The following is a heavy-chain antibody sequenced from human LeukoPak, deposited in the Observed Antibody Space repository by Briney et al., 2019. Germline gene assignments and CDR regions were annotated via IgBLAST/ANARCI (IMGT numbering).Heavy chain of an antibody. V-gene: IGHV3-23*01. J-gene: IGHJ5*02. CDR3: AKELLSRVVPAANNWFDP. Sequence: QPGGSLRLSCAASGFTFSSYAMSWVRQAPGKGLEWVSAISGSGGSTYYADSVKGRFTISRDNSKDTLYLQMNSLRAEDTAVYYCAKELLSRVVPAANNWFDPWGQGTLVTVSS. D-gene: IGHD2-2*01. CDR2: ISGSGGST. CDR1: GFTFSSYA.